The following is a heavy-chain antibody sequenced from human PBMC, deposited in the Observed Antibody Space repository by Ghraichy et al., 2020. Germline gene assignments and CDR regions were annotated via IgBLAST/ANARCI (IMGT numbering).Heavy chain of an antibody. J-gene: IGHJ4*02. V-gene: IGHV4-59*01. D-gene: IGHD6-13*01. CDR3: ARGLYGSNWYAVDF. CDR1: GGSISRYY. Sequence: SETLSLTCTVSGGSISRYYWSWIRQPPGMGLEWIDYIYYSGNTNYNPSLKSRVAISRDTSKTQFSLRLTCVTAADTAVYYCARGLYGSNWYAVDFWGQGTLVTVSS. CDR2: IYYSGNT.